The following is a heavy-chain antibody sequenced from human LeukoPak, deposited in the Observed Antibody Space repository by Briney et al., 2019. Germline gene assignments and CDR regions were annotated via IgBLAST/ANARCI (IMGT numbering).Heavy chain of an antibody. CDR1: GGSFSGYY. D-gene: IGHD3-22*01. J-gene: IGHJ5*02. Sequence: SETLSLTCAVYGGSFSGYYWSWIRQPPGKGLEWIGEVNHSGSTNYNPSLKSRVTISVDTSKNQFSLKLSSVTAADTAVYYCARKGSGYYYVWFDPWGQGTLVTVSS. V-gene: IGHV4-34*01. CDR3: ARKGSGYYYVWFDP. CDR2: VNHSGST.